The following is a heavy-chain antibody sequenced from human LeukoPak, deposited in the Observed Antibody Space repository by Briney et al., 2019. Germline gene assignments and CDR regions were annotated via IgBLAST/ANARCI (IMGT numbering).Heavy chain of an antibody. CDR1: GFNLRAYT. CDR3: ARDDNWNDKPFDF. V-gene: IGHV3-21*01. D-gene: IGHD1-20*01. CDR2: ISTSSSYI. Sequence: GGSLRLPCAASGFNLRAYTMNWVRQAPGKGLEWVSPISTSSSYIYYADSVKGRFTTSRDNAENSLYLQMHSLRVEDTALYYCARDDNWNDKPFDFWGQGTLVTVSS. J-gene: IGHJ4*02.